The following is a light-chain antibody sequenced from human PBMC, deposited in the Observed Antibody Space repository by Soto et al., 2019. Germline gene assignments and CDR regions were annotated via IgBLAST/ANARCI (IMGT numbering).Light chain of an antibody. Sequence: EIVLTQSPGTLSLSPGERATLSCRASQSVSNIYLAWYQQKPGQAPRLLIYGASSRATGIPDRFSGSGSGTDFSLTISRLEPEDFAIYYCQQRSHWRTFGQGTKVDIK. CDR2: GAS. J-gene: IGKJ1*01. CDR3: QQRSHWRT. CDR1: QSVSNIY. V-gene: IGKV3D-20*02.